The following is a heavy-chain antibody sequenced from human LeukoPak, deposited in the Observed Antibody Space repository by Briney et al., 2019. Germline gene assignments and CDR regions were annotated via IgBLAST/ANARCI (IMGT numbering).Heavy chain of an antibody. D-gene: IGHD1-26*01. CDR1: GFTFSSYA. CDR3: AKPGGTVGATTPFDY. CDR2: ISGSGGST. V-gene: IGHV3-23*01. Sequence: GGSLRLSCAASGFTFSSYAMSWVRQAPGKGLGWVSAISGSGGSTYYADSVKGRFTISRDNSKNTLYLQMNSLRAEDTAVCYCAKPGGTVGATTPFDYWGQGTLVTVSS. J-gene: IGHJ4*02.